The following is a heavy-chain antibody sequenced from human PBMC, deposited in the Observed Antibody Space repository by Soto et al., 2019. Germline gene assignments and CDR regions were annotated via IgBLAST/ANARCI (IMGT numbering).Heavy chain of an antibody. D-gene: IGHD2-2*01. J-gene: IGHJ2*01. V-gene: IGHV1-69*01. Sequence: QVQLVQSGAEVKKPGSSVKVSCKASGGTFSSYAISWVRQAPGQGLEWMGGIIPIFGTANYAQKFQGRVTITADEYTSTAYMELSSLRSEDTAVYYCARGWDCISTRCYCRSSYWHFDLWGRGTLVTVSS. CDR2: IIPIFGTA. CDR1: GGTFSSYA. CDR3: ARGWDCISTRCYCRSSYWHFDL.